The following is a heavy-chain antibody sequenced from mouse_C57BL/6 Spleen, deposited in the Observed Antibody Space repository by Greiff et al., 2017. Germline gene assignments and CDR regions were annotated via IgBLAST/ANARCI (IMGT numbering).Heavy chain of an antibody. CDR1: GYNFTRYW. D-gene: IGHD4-1*01. CDR3: RRANNWGWYFDD. J-gene: IGHJ1*03. CDR2: INPSNGGS. V-gene: IGHV1-53*01. Sequence: QVQLQQSGTELVKPGASVKLSCKASGYNFTRYWMHWVKQRPGHGLEWIGNINPSNGGSKYNPKFKSKATLTVDKASSTAYMQLSSLTSEDSAVYYCRRANNWGWYFDDWGTGTSVTVSS.